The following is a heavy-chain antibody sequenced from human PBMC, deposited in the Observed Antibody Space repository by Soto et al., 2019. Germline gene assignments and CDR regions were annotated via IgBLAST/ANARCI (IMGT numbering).Heavy chain of an antibody. Sequence: PGGSLRLSCPASGFTFSSYAMSWVRQAPGKGLEWVSSISSSSSNIYYADSVKGRFTISRDNAKNSLYLQMNSLRAEDTAVYYCARGRRYDSSGTGRVLDAFDIWGQGTMVTVSS. CDR1: GFTFSSYA. V-gene: IGHV3-21*01. CDR3: ARGRRYDSSGTGRVLDAFDI. J-gene: IGHJ3*02. CDR2: ISSSSSNI. D-gene: IGHD3-22*01.